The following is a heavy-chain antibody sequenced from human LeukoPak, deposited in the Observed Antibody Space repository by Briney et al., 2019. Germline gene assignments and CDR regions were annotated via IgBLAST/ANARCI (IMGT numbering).Heavy chain of an antibody. D-gene: IGHD2-15*01. CDR3: ARWGDIVVVVAAAGRWFDP. J-gene: IGHJ5*02. V-gene: IGHV4-34*01. Sequence: PSETLSLTCAVYGGSFSGYHWSWIRQPPGKGLEWIGEINHSGSTNYNPSLKSRVTISVDTSKNQFSLKLSSVTAADTAVYYCARWGDIVVVVAAAGRWFDPWGQGTLVTVSS. CDR1: GGSFSGYH. CDR2: INHSGST.